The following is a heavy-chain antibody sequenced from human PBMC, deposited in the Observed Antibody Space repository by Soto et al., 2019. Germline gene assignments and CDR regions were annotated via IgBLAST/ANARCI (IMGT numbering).Heavy chain of an antibody. CDR1: GGSISSGGYH. Sequence: PSETLSLTCTVSGGSISSGGYHWSWIRQHPGRGLEWIGDIYHSGSTYYNPSLKSRVTISVDTSKNQFSLKLSSVTAADTAVYYCARDTHSGTYYGPFDYWGQGTLVT. D-gene: IGHD1-26*01. V-gene: IGHV4-31*02. J-gene: IGHJ4*02. CDR2: IYHSGST. CDR3: ARDTHSGTYYGPFDY.